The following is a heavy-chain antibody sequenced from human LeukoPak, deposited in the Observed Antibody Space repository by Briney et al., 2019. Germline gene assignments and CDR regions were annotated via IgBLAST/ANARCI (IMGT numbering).Heavy chain of an antibody. D-gene: IGHD3-3*01. CDR2: IYYSGST. J-gene: IGHJ4*02. Sequence: KPSQTLSLTCTVSGGSISSGDYYWSWIRQPPGKGLEWIGYIYYSGSTYYNPSLKSRVTTSVDTSKSQFSLKLSSVTAADTAVYYCARQYDFWSGVGSYFDYWGQGTLVTVSS. CDR1: GGSISSGDYY. CDR3: ARQYDFWSGVGSYFDY. V-gene: IGHV4-30-4*08.